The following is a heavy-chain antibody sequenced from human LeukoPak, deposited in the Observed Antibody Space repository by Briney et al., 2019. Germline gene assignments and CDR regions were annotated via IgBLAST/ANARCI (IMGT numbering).Heavy chain of an antibody. D-gene: IGHD3-16*01. Sequence: GGSLRLSCAASGFTFSSYWMHWVRQAPGKGLVWVSRINSDGSSTSYADSVKGRFTISRDNAKNTLYLQMNSLRAEDTAVYYCARAPRRSGEEADYWGQGTLVTVSS. J-gene: IGHJ4*02. CDR2: INSDGSST. CDR1: GFTFSSYW. CDR3: ARAPRRSGEEADY. V-gene: IGHV3-74*01.